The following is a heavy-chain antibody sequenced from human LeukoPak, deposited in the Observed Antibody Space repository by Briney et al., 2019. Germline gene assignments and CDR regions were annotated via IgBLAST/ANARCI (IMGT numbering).Heavy chain of an antibody. CDR1: GFTFSSYS. V-gene: IGHV3-21*01. CDR3: ARILYCSGGSCYRKAYFDY. CDR2: ISSSSSYI. D-gene: IGHD2-15*01. Sequence: GGSLRLSCAASGFTFSSYSMNWVRQAPGKGLEWVSSISSSSSYIYYADSVKGRFTISRDNAKNSLYLQMNSLRAEDTVVYYCARILYCSGGSCYRKAYFDYWGQGTLVTVSS. J-gene: IGHJ4*02.